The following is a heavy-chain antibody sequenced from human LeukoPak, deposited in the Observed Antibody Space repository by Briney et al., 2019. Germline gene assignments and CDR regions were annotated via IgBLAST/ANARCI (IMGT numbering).Heavy chain of an antibody. V-gene: IGHV3-33*01. D-gene: IGHD3-22*01. J-gene: IGHJ4*02. CDR3: ARWYYYDSSGSPDH. CDR2: IWYDGSNK. Sequence: PPGRSLRLSCAASGFTFSNYGMHWVRQAPGKGLEWVAVIWYDGSNKYYADSVKGRFTISRDNSKNTLYLQMNSLRAEDTAVYYCARWYYYDSSGSPDHWGQGTLVTVSS. CDR1: GFTFSNYG.